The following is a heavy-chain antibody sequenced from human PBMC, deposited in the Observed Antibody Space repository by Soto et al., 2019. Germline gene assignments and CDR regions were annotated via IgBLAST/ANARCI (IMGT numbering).Heavy chain of an antibody. J-gene: IGHJ4*02. CDR1: GYTFTSYG. CDR2: ISAYNGNT. V-gene: IGHV1-18*04. CDR3: TTWNYGYFDY. D-gene: IGHD1-7*01. Sequence: ASVKVSCKASGYTFTSYGISWVRQAPGQGLEWMGWISAYNGNTNYAQKLQGRVTMTTDTSTSTAYMELRSLRSDDTAVYYCTTWNYGYFDYWGQGTLVPVYS.